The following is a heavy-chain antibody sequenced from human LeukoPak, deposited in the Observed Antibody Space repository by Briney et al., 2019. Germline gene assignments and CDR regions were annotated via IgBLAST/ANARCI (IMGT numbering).Heavy chain of an antibody. V-gene: IGHV3-23*01. CDR1: GFTFSSYD. CDR3: AKGVGTTSSHFHH. J-gene: IGHJ1*01. CDR2: ISASGGRT. D-gene: IGHD1-26*01. Sequence: GGSLRLSCAASGFTFSSYDMTWVRQAPGKGLESVSAISASGGRTFYADSAKGRFTISRDDSKNTLYLQMNSLRAEDTAVYYCAKGVGTTSSHFHHWGQGTLVTVSS.